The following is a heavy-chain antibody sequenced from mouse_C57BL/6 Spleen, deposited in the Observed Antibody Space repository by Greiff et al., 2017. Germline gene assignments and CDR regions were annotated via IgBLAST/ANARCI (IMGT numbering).Heavy chain of an antibody. CDR3: ARHDYGNFLFDY. V-gene: IGHV5-6*01. D-gene: IGHD2-1*01. Sequence: EVKLVESGGDLVKPGGSLKLSCAASGFTFSSYGMSWVRQTPDKRLEWVATISSGGSYTYYPDSVKGRFTISRDNAKNTLYLQMSSLKSEDTAMYYCARHDYGNFLFDYWGQGTTLTVSS. J-gene: IGHJ2*01. CDR2: ISSGGSYT. CDR1: GFTFSSYG.